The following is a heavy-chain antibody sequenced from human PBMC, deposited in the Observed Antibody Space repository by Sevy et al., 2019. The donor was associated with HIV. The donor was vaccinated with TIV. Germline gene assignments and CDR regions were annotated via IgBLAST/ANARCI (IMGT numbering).Heavy chain of an antibody. V-gene: IGHV3-21*01. Sequence: GGSLRLSCAASGFTFSTYSMNWVRQAPGKGLEWVSSISSTSSYIDYAYSVKGRFTISRDNAKNPLYLQMNNLRAEDTAVYYVAGDYNSGWRKFDLFDPWGQGTLVTVSS. J-gene: IGHJ5*02. CDR1: GFTFSTYS. D-gene: IGHD6-19*01. CDR2: ISSTSSYI. CDR3: AGDYNSGWRKFDLFDP.